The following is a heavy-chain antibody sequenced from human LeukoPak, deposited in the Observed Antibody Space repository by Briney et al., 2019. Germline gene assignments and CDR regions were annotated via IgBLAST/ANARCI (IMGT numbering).Heavy chain of an antibody. CDR2: IYPGDSDT. V-gene: IGHV5-51*01. CDR3: ARVAATHDFDY. Sequence: GESLKISCKGSGYRFSTYWIGWVRQMPGKGLVWMGIIYPGDSDTRYSPSFQGQVIISADKSISTAYLQWGSLKASDTAMYYCARVAATHDFDYWGQGTLVTVSS. J-gene: IGHJ4*02. CDR1: GYRFSTYW. D-gene: IGHD6-25*01.